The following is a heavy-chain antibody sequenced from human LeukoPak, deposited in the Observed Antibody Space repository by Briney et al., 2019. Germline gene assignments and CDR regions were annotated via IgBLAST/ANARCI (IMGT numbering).Heavy chain of an antibody. D-gene: IGHD3-10*01. CDR1: GFTVSSNY. Sequence: PGGSPRLSCAASGFTVSSNYMSWVRQAPGKGLEWVSVIYSGGTTYYADSVKGRFTISRDNSKNTLFLQMNSLRAEDTAVYYCARDGPIYGSGSYDYWGQGTLVTVSS. CDR3: ARDGPIYGSGSYDY. V-gene: IGHV3-66*01. J-gene: IGHJ4*02. CDR2: IYSGGTT.